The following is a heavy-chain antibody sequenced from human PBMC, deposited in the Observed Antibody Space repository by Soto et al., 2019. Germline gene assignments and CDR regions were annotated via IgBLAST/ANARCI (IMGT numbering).Heavy chain of an antibody. V-gene: IGHV3-30*18. Sequence: QVQLVESGGGVVQPGRSLRLSCTASGFTFSSYGMHWVRQAPGKGLEWVAVISNDGSNEYYADSVKGRFTISRDNSKKTLYLQMNILRAEDTAVYYCAKDPDSSGYNWHFDLWGRGTLVTVSS. CDR1: GFTFSSYG. CDR2: ISNDGSNE. J-gene: IGHJ2*01. D-gene: IGHD3-22*01. CDR3: AKDPDSSGYNWHFDL.